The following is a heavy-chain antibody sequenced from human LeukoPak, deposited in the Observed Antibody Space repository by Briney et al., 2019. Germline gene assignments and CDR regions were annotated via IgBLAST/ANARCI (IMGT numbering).Heavy chain of an antibody. J-gene: IGHJ4*02. CDR3: AREYRATYYYDSSGYYFFDY. CDR1: GGTFSSYA. CDR2: IIPIFGTA. D-gene: IGHD3-22*01. Sequence: ASVKVSCKASGGTFSSYAISWVRPAPGQGLEWMGGIIPIFGTANYAQKFQGRVTITADESTSTAYMELSSLRSEDTAVYYCAREYRATYYYDSSGYYFFDYWGQGTLVTVSS. V-gene: IGHV1-69*13.